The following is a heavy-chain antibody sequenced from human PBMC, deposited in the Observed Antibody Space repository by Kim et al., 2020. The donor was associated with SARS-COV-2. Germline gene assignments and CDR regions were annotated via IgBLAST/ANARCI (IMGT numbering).Heavy chain of an antibody. D-gene: IGHD2-21*01. V-gene: IGHV3-7*03. Sequence: DGSGKYYVGSVKGRFTISRDNAKSSVYLQMNGLRAEDTAVYYCVRGGRLWWGQGTLVTVSS. J-gene: IGHJ4*02. CDR2: DGSGK. CDR3: VRGGRLW.